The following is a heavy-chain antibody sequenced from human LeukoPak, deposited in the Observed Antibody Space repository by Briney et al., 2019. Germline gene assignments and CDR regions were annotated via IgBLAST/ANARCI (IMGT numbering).Heavy chain of an antibody. Sequence: PSETLSLTCAVSGGSISSGGYSWSWIRQPPGKGLEWIGYIYHSGSTYYNPSLKSRVTISVDRSKNQFSLKLSSVTAADTAVYYCARCKEEVWSSNFDYWGQGTLVTVSS. D-gene: IGHD2-2*01. CDR3: ARCKEEVWSSNFDY. CDR2: IYHSGST. J-gene: IGHJ4*02. CDR1: GGSISSGGYS. V-gene: IGHV4-30-2*01.